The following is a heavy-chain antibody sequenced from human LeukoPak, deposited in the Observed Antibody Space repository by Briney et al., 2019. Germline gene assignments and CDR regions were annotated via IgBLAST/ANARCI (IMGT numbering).Heavy chain of an antibody. V-gene: IGHV4-61*02. Sequence: SETLSLTCTVSGYSISSAYYWSWIRPPAGKGLEWIGRIYTSGSTNYNPSLKSRVTISVDTSKNQFSLKLSSVTAADTAVYYCARVYSSGWYGDWFDPWGQGTLVTVPS. J-gene: IGHJ5*02. D-gene: IGHD6-19*01. CDR1: GYSISSAYY. CDR2: IYTSGST. CDR3: ARVYSSGWYGDWFDP.